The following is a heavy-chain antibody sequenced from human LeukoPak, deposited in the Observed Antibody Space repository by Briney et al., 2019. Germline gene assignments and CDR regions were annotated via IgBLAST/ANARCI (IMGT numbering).Heavy chain of an antibody. V-gene: IGHV3-21*01. J-gene: IGHJ3*02. CDR1: GFTFSSYT. CDR3: ARGGNWNYEGDTFDI. Sequence: GGSLRLSCAASGFTFSSYTINWVRQAPGKGLEWVSSISSSSSYIYYADSVKGRFTISRDSAKNSLYLQMNSLRAEDTAVYYCARGGNWNYEGDTFDIWGQGTMVTVSS. D-gene: IGHD1-7*01. CDR2: ISSSSSYI.